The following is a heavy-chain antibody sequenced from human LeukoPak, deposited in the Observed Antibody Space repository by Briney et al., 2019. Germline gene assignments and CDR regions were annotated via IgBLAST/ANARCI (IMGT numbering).Heavy chain of an antibody. D-gene: IGHD5-24*01. CDR1: GFTFSSYG. CDR3: ARNLVEMATIPYYYYMDV. V-gene: IGHV3-23*01. J-gene: IGHJ6*03. CDR2: ISGSGDRT. Sequence: GGPLRLSCAASGFTFSSYGMSWVRQAPGKGLEWVSAISGSGDRTYYADSVKGRFTISRDNAKNSLYLQMNSLRAEDTAVYYCARNLVEMATIPYYYYMDVWGKGTTVTISS.